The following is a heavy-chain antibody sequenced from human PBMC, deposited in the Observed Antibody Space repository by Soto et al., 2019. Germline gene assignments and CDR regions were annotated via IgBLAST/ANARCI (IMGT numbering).Heavy chain of an antibody. CDR1: GFTFNIYA. J-gene: IGHJ6*02. V-gene: IGHV3-64*04. CDR3: AKDLQFPFGRGLPPKHYGMDV. Sequence: PGWSLRLACSASGFTFNIYAMHWVRQAPRRGLEYVSAISSEGVYTYYADPVKGRFTISRDNAKNSLYLQMNSLRAEDTAVYYCAKDLQFPFGRGLPPKHYGMDVWGQGTTVTVSS. D-gene: IGHD4-17*01. CDR2: ISSEGVYT.